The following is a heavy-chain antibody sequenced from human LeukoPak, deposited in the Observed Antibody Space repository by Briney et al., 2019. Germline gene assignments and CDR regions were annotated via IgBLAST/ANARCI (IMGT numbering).Heavy chain of an antibody. CDR2: ISYDGSNK. Sequence: GGSLRLSCAASGFTFSSYAMHWVRQAPGKGLEWVAVISYDGSNKYYADSVKGRFTISRDNSKNTLYLQMNSLRAEDTAVYFCARDSSGPSYWGQGTLVTVSS. CDR3: ARDSSGPSY. CDR1: GFTFSSYA. V-gene: IGHV3-30*14. J-gene: IGHJ4*02. D-gene: IGHD1-26*01.